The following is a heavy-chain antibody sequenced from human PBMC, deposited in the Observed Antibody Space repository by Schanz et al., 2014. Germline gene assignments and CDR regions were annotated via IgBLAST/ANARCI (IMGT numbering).Heavy chain of an antibody. CDR2: ISGSGAST. CDR1: GVTFSSYA. J-gene: IGHJ3*01. Sequence: EVQLLESGGGFVQPGGSLRLSCVASGVTFSSYAMSWVRQASGKGLEWVSAISGSGASTYYADSVKGRFTTSRDNGKNSLYLQMNSLRAEDTGVYYCARGREVVAKIFDVWGQGTMVTVSS. CDR3: ARGREVVAKIFDV. D-gene: IGHD3-22*01. V-gene: IGHV3-23*01.